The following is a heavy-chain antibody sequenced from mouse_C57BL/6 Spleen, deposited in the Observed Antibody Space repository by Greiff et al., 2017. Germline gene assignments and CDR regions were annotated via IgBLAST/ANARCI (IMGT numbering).Heavy chain of an antibody. D-gene: IGHD2-2*01. CDR2: ITPNNGGT. J-gene: IGHJ3*01. Sequence: VQLQQSGPELVQPGASVQMSCKASGYTFPDYNMHWVQQSHGNSLAWIGYITPNNGGTSYNPKFKGKATLTLNKSSSTAYMELRSLTSEDSAVYYGARIYYGSAWFAYWGQGTLVTVSA. CDR3: ARIYYGSAWFAY. CDR1: GYTFPDYN. V-gene: IGHV1-22*01.